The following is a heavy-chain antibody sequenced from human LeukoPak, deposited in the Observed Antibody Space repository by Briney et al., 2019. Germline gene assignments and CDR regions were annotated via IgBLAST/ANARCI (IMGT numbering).Heavy chain of an antibody. CDR3: ASGGLICSGGSCYDDAFDI. CDR2: INHSGST. Sequence: SETLSLTCAVYDGSFSGYYWSWIRQPPGKGLEWIGEINHSGSTNYNPSLKSRVTISVDTSKNQFSLKLSSVTAADTAVYYCASGGLICSGGSCYDDAFDIWGQGTMVTVSS. CDR1: DGSFSGYY. V-gene: IGHV4-34*01. J-gene: IGHJ3*02. D-gene: IGHD2-15*01.